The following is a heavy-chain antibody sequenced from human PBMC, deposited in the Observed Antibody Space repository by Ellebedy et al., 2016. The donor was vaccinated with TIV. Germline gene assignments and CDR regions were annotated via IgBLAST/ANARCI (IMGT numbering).Heavy chain of an antibody. Sequence: SETLSLTCTVSGGSISSSYYYWDWIRQPPGKGLEWIANIYYTGKTFYSPSLKSRVSMSLDTSKNQFSLRLSSVTVADTAVYYCAEGRSGWYYFDYWGQGTPVTVSS. J-gene: IGHJ4*02. CDR2: IYYTGKT. CDR3: AEGRSGWYYFDY. V-gene: IGHV4-39*07. CDR1: GGSISSSYYY. D-gene: IGHD6-19*01.